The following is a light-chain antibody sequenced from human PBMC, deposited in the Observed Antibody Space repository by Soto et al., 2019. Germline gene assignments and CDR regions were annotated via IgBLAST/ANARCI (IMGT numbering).Light chain of an antibody. CDR1: QSVTSN. V-gene: IGKV3-15*01. CDR3: QQYNNWPRT. CDR2: VAS. Sequence: EIVMTQSPATLSLSPGERDTLSCRASQSVTSNLAWYQQKPGQAPRILIYVASTRATGIPARFSGSGSGTEFTLTISSLQSEDFAVYYCQQYNNWPRTFGQGTKVEIK. J-gene: IGKJ1*01.